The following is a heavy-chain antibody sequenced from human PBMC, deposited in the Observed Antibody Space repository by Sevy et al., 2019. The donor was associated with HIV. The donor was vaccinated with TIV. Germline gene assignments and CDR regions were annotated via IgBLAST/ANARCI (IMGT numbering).Heavy chain of an antibody. J-gene: IGHJ4*02. CDR3: ARDALLRGGYLDY. CDR2: INPNSGGT. CDR1: GYTFTDYY. V-gene: IGHV1-2*02. D-gene: IGHD3-10*01. Sequence: ASVKVSCKASGYTFTDYYIHWVRQAPGQGLEWMGWINPNSGGTNYAQKFQGRVTMTRDTSISTAYMELSRLRSDDTAVYYCARDALLRGGYLDYWGQGTLVTVSS.